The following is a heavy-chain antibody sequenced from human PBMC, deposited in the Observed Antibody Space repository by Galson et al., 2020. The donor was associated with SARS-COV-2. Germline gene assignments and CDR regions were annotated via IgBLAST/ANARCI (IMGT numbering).Heavy chain of an antibody. Sequence: GESLKISCAASGFTFSDYYMSWLRQAPGKGPEWVSYISSSSSYTNYADSVKGRFTISRDNAKNSLYLQMNSLRAEDTAVYYCARGGTPTDYYDSSGSPFDPWGQGTLVTVSS. J-gene: IGHJ5*02. CDR2: ISSSSSYT. V-gene: IGHV3-11*06. CDR1: GFTFSDYY. CDR3: ARGGTPTDYYDSSGSPFDP. D-gene: IGHD3-22*01.